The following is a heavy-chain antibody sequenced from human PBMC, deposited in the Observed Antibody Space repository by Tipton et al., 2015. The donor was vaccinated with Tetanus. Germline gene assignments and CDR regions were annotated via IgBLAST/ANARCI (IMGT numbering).Heavy chain of an antibody. CDR3: ARDRDGDYAAFDY. CDR2: IFSGGST. Sequence: SGFTFSRYAMHWVRQAPGKGLEWVSVIFSGGSTYYADSVKGRFTISRDNSKNTLYLQMNSLRAEDTAVYYCARDRDGDYAAFDYWGQGTLVTVSS. D-gene: IGHD4-17*01. V-gene: IGHV3-66*01. J-gene: IGHJ4*02. CDR1: GFTFSRYA.